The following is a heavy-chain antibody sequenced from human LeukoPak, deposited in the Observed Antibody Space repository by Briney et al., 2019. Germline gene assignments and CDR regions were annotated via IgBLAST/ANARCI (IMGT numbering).Heavy chain of an antibody. CDR3: ARDGSAGSLFAY. CDR1: SGSISGYY. V-gene: IGHV4-59*01. Sequence: SETLSLTCTVSSGSISGYYWSWIRQPPGKGLEWVGYISYSGSTNYNPSLKSRVTISVDTSKNQFSLKLSSVTAADTAIYYCARDGSAGSLFAYWGQGTLVTVSS. CDR2: ISYSGST. D-gene: IGHD3-10*01. J-gene: IGHJ4*02.